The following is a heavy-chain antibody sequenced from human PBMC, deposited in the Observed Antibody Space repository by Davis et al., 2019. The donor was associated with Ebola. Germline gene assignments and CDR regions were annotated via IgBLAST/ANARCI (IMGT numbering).Heavy chain of an antibody. Sequence: MPGGPLTLPCTVSGGSIASYYWSWIRQPPGKGLEWIGYIYYSGSTNYNPSLKSLVTISVDTSKNQFFLKLSSVTTADTGVYFCAGHASQRSIFDYWGQGTLVTVSS. CDR3: AGHASQRSIFDY. J-gene: IGHJ4*02. D-gene: IGHD3-16*01. CDR2: IYYSGST. V-gene: IGHV4-59*08. CDR1: GGSIASYY.